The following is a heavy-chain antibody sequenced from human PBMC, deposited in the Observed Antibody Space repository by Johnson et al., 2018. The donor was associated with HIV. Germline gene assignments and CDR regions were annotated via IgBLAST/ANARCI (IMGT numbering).Heavy chain of an antibody. V-gene: IGHV3-30*18. D-gene: IGHD1-26*01. CDR2: ISFDGSNK. J-gene: IGHJ3*02. Sequence: QVQLVESGGGVVQAGRSLRLSCAASGFTFRNYGMHWVRQAPGKGLEWVAVISFDGSNKYYADSVMGRFTISRDNSKNTLHLQMNSLRVEDTAVYYCVKSGRSFWGVDSHDAFDIWGQGTMVTVSS. CDR1: GFTFRNYG. CDR3: VKSGRSFWGVDSHDAFDI.